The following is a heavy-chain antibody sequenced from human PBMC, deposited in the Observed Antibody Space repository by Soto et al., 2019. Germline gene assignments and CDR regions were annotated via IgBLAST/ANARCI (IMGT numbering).Heavy chain of an antibody. Sequence: QVQLQQWGAGLLKPSATLSRTCAVAGVYFSGYYWSWIRKPPGKGLEWMGEIKASGSTHYNPSLQLRVTISVDTYKNQFSMKRLSVTAADTYVYYCARDYYDSSGRPTIDYWGQGTLVTVSS. CDR3: ARDYYDSSGRPTIDY. CDR2: IKASGST. J-gene: IGHJ4*02. CDR1: GVYFSGYY. V-gene: IGHV4-34*01. D-gene: IGHD3-22*01.